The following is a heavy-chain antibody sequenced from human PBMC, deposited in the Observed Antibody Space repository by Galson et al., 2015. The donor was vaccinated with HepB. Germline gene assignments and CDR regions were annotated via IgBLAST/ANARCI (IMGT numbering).Heavy chain of an antibody. CDR3: TTPGYDFSRMDYYYYMDV. J-gene: IGHJ6*03. V-gene: IGHV3-15*01. Sequence: SLRLSCAASGFTFSNAWMSWVRQAPGKGLEWVGRIKSKTDGGTTDYAAPVKGRFTISRDDSKNTLYLQMNSLKTEDTAVYYCTTPGYDFSRMDYYYYMDVWGKGTTVTVSS. CDR1: GFTFSNAW. CDR2: IKSKTDGGTT. D-gene: IGHD3-3*01.